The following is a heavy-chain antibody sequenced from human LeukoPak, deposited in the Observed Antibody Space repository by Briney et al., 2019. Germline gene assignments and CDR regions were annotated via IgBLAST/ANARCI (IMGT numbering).Heavy chain of an antibody. Sequence: SETLSLTCTVSGGSISSYDWSWIRQPPGKGLEWIGYIYYSGSTNYNPSLKSRVTISVDTSKNQFSLKLSSVTAADTAVYYCARDRYYYGSGSYGDYWGQGTLVTVSS. J-gene: IGHJ4*02. CDR3: ARDRYYYGSGSYGDY. CDR1: GGSISSYD. D-gene: IGHD3-10*01. V-gene: IGHV4-59*01. CDR2: IYYSGST.